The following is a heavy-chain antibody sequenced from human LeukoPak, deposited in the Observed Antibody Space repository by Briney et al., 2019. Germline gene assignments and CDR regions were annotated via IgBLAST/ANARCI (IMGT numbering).Heavy chain of an antibody. J-gene: IGHJ4*02. CDR2: ISGSGGST. CDR3: ARILRYYFDY. Sequence: GGSLRLSCAASGFTFSSYAMSWIRQAPGKGLEWVSAISGSGGSTYYADSVKGRFTISRDNAKNSLYLQMNSLRAEDTAVYYCARILRYYFDYWGQGTLVTVSS. CDR1: GFTFSSYA. D-gene: IGHD3-16*01. V-gene: IGHV3-23*01.